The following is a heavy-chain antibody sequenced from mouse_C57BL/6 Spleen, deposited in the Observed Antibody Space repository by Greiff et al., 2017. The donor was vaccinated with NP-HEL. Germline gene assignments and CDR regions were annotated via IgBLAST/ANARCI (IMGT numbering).Heavy chain of an antibody. Sequence: QVQLQQPGAELVKPGASVKLSCKASGYTFTSYWMQWVKQRPGPGLEWIGEIDPSDSYTNYNQKFKGKATLTVDTSSSTAYMQLSSLTSEDAAVYYCARGSSYGYFDVWGTGTTVTVSS. D-gene: IGHD1-1*01. CDR1: GYTFTSYW. J-gene: IGHJ1*03. V-gene: IGHV1-50*01. CDR3: ARGSSYGYFDV. CDR2: IDPSDSYT.